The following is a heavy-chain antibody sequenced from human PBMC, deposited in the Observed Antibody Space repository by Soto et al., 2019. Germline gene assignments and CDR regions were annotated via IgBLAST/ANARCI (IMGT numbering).Heavy chain of an antibody. V-gene: IGHV3-23*01. Sequence: GKGLEWVSAISGSGASTYYADSVKGRFTISRDNSKNTLYLQMNSLRAEDTAVYYCAKEYCASTSCNFDHWGQGTLVTVSS. CDR2: ISGSGAST. J-gene: IGHJ4*02. D-gene: IGHD2-2*01. CDR3: AKEYCASTSCNFDH.